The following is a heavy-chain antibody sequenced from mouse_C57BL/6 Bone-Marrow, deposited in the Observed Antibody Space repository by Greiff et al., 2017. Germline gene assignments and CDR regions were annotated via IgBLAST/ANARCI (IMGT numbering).Heavy chain of an antibody. Sequence: QVQLKQSGPGLVQPSQSLSLTCTVSGFSLTSYGVHWVRQSPVKGLEWLGVIWRGGSTDYYAAFMSKLSINKDNSKVQVFFKMNSLQADDTAIYDCAKTSYDGSSVYYAMDYWGQGTSVTVSA. J-gene: IGHJ4*01. CDR3: AKTSYDGSSVYYAMDY. D-gene: IGHD1-1*01. V-gene: IGHV2-5*01. CDR2: IWRGGST. CDR1: GFSLTSYG.